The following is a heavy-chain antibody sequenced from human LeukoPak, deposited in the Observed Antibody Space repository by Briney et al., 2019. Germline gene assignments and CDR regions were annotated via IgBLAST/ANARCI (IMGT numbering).Heavy chain of an antibody. CDR3: ATTYYYDSSGYDYYFDY. CDR2: IYYSGST. D-gene: IGHD3-22*01. Sequence: PSETLSLTCTVSGGSISSYYWSWIRQPPGKGLDWIGYIYYSGSTNYNPSLKSRVTISVDTSKNQFSLKLRSVTAADTAVYYCATTYYYDSSGYDYYFDYWGQGTLVTVSS. V-gene: IGHV4-59*01. J-gene: IGHJ4*02. CDR1: GGSISSYY.